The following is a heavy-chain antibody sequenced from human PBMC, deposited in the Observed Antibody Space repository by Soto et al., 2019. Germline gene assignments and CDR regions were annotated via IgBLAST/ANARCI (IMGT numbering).Heavy chain of an antibody. CDR3: ARDSLPLKDYYDYVWGSYRFAAGSDY. V-gene: IGHV1-18*01. Sequence: ASVKVSCKASGYTFTSYGISWVRQAPGQGLEWMGWISAYNGNTNYAQKLQGRVTMTTDTSTSTAYMELRSLRSDDTAVYYCARDSLPLKDYYDYVWGSYRFAAGSDYWGQGTLVTVS. CDR1: GYTFTSYG. CDR2: ISAYNGNT. D-gene: IGHD3-16*02. J-gene: IGHJ4*02.